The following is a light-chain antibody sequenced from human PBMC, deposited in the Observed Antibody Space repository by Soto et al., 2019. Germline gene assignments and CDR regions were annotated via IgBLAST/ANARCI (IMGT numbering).Light chain of an antibody. CDR3: QTWGTGSWV. Sequence: QPVLTQSPSASASLGASVKLTCTLSSGHSSYAIAWHQQQPEKGPRYLMKLNSDGSHSKGDGIPDRFSGSSSGAERYLTISSLQSEDEAEYYCQTWGTGSWVFGGGTKVTVL. CDR2: LNSDGSH. V-gene: IGLV4-69*01. CDR1: SGHSSYA. J-gene: IGLJ3*02.